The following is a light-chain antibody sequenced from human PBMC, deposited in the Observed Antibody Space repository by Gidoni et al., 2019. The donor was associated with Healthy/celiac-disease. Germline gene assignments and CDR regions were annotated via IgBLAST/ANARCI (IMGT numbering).Light chain of an antibody. CDR2: GAS. Sequence: EIVLTQSPGTLSLSPGERATLSCRASQRVSSSYLAWYQQKPGQAPRLLIYGASSRATGIPDRFSGSGSGTDFTLTIRRLEPEDFAVYYFQQYGSSPWTFGQGTKVEIK. V-gene: IGKV3-20*01. J-gene: IGKJ1*01. CDR1: QRVSSSY. CDR3: QQYGSSPWT.